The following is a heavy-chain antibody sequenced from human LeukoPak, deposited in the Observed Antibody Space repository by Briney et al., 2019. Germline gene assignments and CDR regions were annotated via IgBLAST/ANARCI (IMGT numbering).Heavy chain of an antibody. CDR1: GYTFTGYY. J-gene: IGHJ5*02. Sequence: ASVKVSCKASGYTFTGYYMHWVRQAPGRGLEWMGWINPNSGGTNYAQKFQGRVTMTRDTSISTAYMELSRLRSDDTAVYYCARDFMVRGVIIGKWFDPWGQGTLVTVSS. CDR2: INPNSGGT. CDR3: ARDFMVRGVIIGKWFDP. V-gene: IGHV1-2*02. D-gene: IGHD3-10*01.